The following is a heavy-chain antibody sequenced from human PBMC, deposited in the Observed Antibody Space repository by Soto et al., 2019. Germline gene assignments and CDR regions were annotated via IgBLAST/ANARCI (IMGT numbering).Heavy chain of an antibody. CDR3: ARDSPPVDY. Sequence: VKVSCKATGYTFSSYGISWVRQAPGQGLEWMGWISAYNGNIKYTQKLQGRVTMTTDTSTSTAYMELRSLRSEDTAVYYCARDSPPVDYWGQGTLVTVSS. CDR1: GYTFSSYG. V-gene: IGHV1-18*01. J-gene: IGHJ4*02. CDR2: ISAYNGNI.